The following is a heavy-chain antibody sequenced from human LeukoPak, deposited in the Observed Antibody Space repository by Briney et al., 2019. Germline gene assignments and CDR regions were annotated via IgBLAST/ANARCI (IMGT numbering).Heavy chain of an antibody. J-gene: IGHJ5*02. D-gene: IGHD2-2*01. CDR1: GFTLSNYD. Sequence: PGGSLRLSCAASGFTLSNYDMNWVRQAPGKGLEWVSSISTSSRYIYYKDSVRGRFTISRDDAKNSLYLEMNSLSAEDTAVYYCARADCSSSTCYLRRSWFDPWGQGTLVIVSS. CDR2: ISTSSRYI. CDR3: ARADCSSSTCYLRRSWFDP. V-gene: IGHV3-21*01.